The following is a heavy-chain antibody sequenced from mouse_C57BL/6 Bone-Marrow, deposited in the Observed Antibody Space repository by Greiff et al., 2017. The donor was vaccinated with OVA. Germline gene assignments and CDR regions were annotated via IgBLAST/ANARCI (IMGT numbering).Heavy chain of an antibody. D-gene: IGHD1-1*01. Sequence: QVQLQQPGAELVKPGASVKLSCKASGYTFTSYWMQWVKQRPGQGLEWIGEIDPSDSYTNYNQKFKGKATLTVDTSSSTAYMQLSSLTSEDSAVYYCAREWNRYYGSSPYWYFDVWGTGTTVTVSS. CDR1: GYTFTSYW. CDR3: AREWNRYYGSSPYWYFDV. J-gene: IGHJ1*03. V-gene: IGHV1-50*01. CDR2: IDPSDSYT.